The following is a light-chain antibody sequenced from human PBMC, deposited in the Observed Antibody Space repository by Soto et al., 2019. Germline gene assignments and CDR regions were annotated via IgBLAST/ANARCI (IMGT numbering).Light chain of an antibody. CDR3: QSYDSSLSGSGV. CDR2: ANN. V-gene: IGLV1-40*01. Sequence: QSVLTQPPSVSGAPGQRVTISSSGSSSNIGAGYDVHWYQQLPGTAPKLLISANNIRPSGVPDRFSGSKSGTSASLAITGLQAEDEADYYCQSYDSSLSGSGVFGGGTKLTVL. J-gene: IGLJ3*02. CDR1: SSNIGAGYD.